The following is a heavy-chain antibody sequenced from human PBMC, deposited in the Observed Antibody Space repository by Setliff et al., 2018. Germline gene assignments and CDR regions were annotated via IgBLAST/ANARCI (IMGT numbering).Heavy chain of an antibody. D-gene: IGHD6-13*01. Sequence: SLKISCAASGFTFSSYGMHWVRQAPGKGLEWVAFIRYDGSNKYYSDSVKGRFTISRDNSKNTLYLQMNSLRAEDTAVYYCAKGGYGVSRYYYYMDVWGKGTTVTVSS. J-gene: IGHJ6*03. CDR2: IRYDGSNK. CDR1: GFTFSSYG. V-gene: IGHV3-30*02. CDR3: AKGGYGVSRYYYYMDV.